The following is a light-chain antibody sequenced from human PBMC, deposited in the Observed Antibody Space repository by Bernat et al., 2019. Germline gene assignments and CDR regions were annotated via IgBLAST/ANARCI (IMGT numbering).Light chain of an antibody. V-gene: IGLV2-23*01. CDR2: EGS. J-gene: IGLJ3*02. CDR1: SSDVGSYNL. CDR3: CSYAGSSFSWV. Sequence: QSALTQPASVSGSPGQSITISCTGTSSDVGSYNLVSWYQQHSGKAPKLMIYEGSKRPSGVSNRFSGSKSGNTASLTISGLQAEDEADYYCCSYAGSSFSWVFGGGTKLTVL.